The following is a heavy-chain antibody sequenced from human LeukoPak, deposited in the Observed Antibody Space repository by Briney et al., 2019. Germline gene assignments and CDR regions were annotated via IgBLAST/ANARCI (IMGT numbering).Heavy chain of an antibody. CDR3: AKDPFSGSYYIDYFDY. Sequence: PGGSLRLSCAASGFTFSSYAMSWVRQAPGKGLEWVSAISGSGGSTYYADSVKGRFTISRDNSKNTLYLQMNSLRAEDTAVYYCAKDPFSGSYYIDYFDYWGQGTLVTVSS. CDR2: ISGSGGST. J-gene: IGHJ4*02. D-gene: IGHD1-26*01. CDR1: GFTFSSYA. V-gene: IGHV3-23*01.